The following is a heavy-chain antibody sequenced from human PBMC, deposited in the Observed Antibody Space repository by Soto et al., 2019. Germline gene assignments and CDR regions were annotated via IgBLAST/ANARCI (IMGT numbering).Heavy chain of an antibody. Sequence: QVQLVESGGGVVQPGRSLRLSCSASGFTFSDFEMYWVRQAPGKGLDWVSFISYDGSNQYYAGSVKGRFTVSRDNSKNTLFLLRNSLRPEDTAVYFCARRTGTAPRFDYWGQGTLVTVSS. CDR1: GFTFSDFE. J-gene: IGHJ4*02. D-gene: IGHD1-7*01. CDR3: ARRTGTAPRFDY. CDR2: ISYDGSNQ. V-gene: IGHV3-30-3*01.